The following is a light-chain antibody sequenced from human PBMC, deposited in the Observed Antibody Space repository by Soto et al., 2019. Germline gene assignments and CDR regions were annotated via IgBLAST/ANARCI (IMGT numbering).Light chain of an antibody. J-gene: IGLJ3*02. CDR3: QSYDSSLSGWV. V-gene: IGLV1-40*01. CDR2: GNS. CDR1: SSNIGAGYD. Sequence: QSVPTQPPSVSGAPGQRVTISCTGSSSNIGAGYDVHWYQQHPGTAPKLLIYGNSNRPSGVPDRFSGSKSGTSASLAITGLQAEDEADYYCQSYDSSLSGWVFGGGTKLTVL.